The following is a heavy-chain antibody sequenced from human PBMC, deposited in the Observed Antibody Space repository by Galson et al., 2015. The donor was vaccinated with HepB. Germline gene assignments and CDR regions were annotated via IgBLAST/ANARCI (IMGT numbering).Heavy chain of an antibody. J-gene: IGHJ3*01. CDR1: GFTFSNYG. Sequence: SLRLSCAASGFTFSNYGMHWVRQAPGKGLEWLAIIWYDGNNKYYSDSVKGRFTISRDNSMNTLYLEINSLRADDTAVYYCAREGTTVTTDDDALDVWGQGTMVSVS. D-gene: IGHD4-17*01. V-gene: IGHV3-33*08. CDR2: IWYDGNNK. CDR3: AREGTTVTTDDDALDV.